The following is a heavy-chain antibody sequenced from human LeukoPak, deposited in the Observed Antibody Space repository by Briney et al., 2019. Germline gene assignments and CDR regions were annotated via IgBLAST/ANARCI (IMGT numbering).Heavy chain of an antibody. CDR2: ISSSGGST. CDR1: GFTFSSYA. Sequence: GGSLRLSCAASGFTFSSYAMSWVRQAPGKGLEWVSDISSSGGSTYYADSVKGRFTISRDNSKNTLYLQMNSLRAEDTAVYYCAKVIVVVITTYYFDYWGQGTLVTVSS. D-gene: IGHD3-22*01. V-gene: IGHV3-23*01. CDR3: AKVIVVVITTYYFDY. J-gene: IGHJ4*02.